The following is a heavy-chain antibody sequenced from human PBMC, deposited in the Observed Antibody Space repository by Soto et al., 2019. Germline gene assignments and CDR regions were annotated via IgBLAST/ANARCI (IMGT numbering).Heavy chain of an antibody. J-gene: IGHJ3*02. D-gene: IGHD3-3*01. V-gene: IGHV1-2*01. CDR1: GYPVTAYY. Sequence: QLHLVQSGAVVKKPGASVTVSCSASGYPVTAYYMHWVRQAPGRGLEWMGGSNPARGAAKYTQTFQGRATRCRAASTGTVFMELRALTSGDTAVFFFARGGGVGVAGSAAFDMWGQWTLVTVSS. CDR2: SNPARGAA. CDR3: ARGGGVGVAGSAAFDM.